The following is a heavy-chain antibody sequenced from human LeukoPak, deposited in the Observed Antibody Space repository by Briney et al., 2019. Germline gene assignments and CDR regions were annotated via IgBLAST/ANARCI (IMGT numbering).Heavy chain of an antibody. Sequence: GASVKVSCKAPGYTFTGYYMHWVRQAPGQGLEWMGWINPNHGDTNYAQKFQDRVSMTRDTSISTAYMELSRLRSDDTAVYYCARVGRRGVANNWFDPWGQGTLVTVSS. CDR3: ARVGRRGVANNWFDP. CDR1: GYTFTGYY. V-gene: IGHV1-2*02. CDR2: INPNHGDT. D-gene: IGHD3-10*01. J-gene: IGHJ5*02.